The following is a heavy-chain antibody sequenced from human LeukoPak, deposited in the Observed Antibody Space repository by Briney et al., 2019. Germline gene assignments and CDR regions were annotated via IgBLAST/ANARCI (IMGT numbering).Heavy chain of an antibody. V-gene: IGHV3-48*01. D-gene: IGHD2-2*01. CDR3: AKDRDQRTQFYYYYYGMDV. CDR2: MGGNTGIM. CDR1: GFTFNIFS. Sequence: PGGSLRLSCEASGFTFNIFSMNWVRQAPGKGLEWLSYMGGNTGIMGYAASVMGRLTISRDNAKNSLYLQMTSLGVEDTAVYFCAKDRDQRTQFYYYYYGMDVWGQGTTVTVSS. J-gene: IGHJ6*02.